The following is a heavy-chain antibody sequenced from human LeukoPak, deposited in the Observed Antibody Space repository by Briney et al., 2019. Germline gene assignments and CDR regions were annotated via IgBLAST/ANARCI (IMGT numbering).Heavy chain of an antibody. V-gene: IGHV3-66*01. CDR2: IQSGGST. D-gene: IGHD1-14*01. Sequence: GRSLRLSCAASGFTVSSKFMSWVRQAPGKGLEWVSLIQSGGSTFYADSVKGRFTISRDNSKNILYLQMNSLRAEDTAVYYCARGFSDNTQPFDPWGQGTPVTVSS. CDR3: ARGFSDNTQPFDP. J-gene: IGHJ5*02. CDR1: GFTVSSKF.